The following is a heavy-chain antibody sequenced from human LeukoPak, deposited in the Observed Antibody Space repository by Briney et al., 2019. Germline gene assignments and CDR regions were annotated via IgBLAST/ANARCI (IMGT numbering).Heavy chain of an antibody. D-gene: IGHD3-10*01. CDR2: IISSSSYI. Sequence: GGSLRLSCAASGFTFSSYSMNWVRQAPGEGLEWVSSIISSSSYIYYADSVKGRFTISRDNAKNSLYLQMNSLRAEDTAVYYCARDRVTMVRGVIIPNDYWGQGTLVTVSS. CDR3: ARDRVTMVRGVIIPNDY. CDR1: GFTFSSYS. V-gene: IGHV3-21*01. J-gene: IGHJ4*02.